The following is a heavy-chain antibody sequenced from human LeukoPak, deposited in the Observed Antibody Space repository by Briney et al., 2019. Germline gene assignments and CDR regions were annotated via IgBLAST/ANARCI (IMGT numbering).Heavy chain of an antibody. Sequence: SETLSLTCTVSGGSMSNFYWSWIRRPPGKGLEWIGYVYYSGIANYNPSLTSRVTISVDTSKNQFSLKLSSVTVADTAVYYCVRDGGYFDNWGQGTLVSVSS. J-gene: IGHJ4*02. D-gene: IGHD3-10*01. CDR3: VRDGGYFDN. CDR2: VYYSGIA. V-gene: IGHV4-59*12. CDR1: GGSMSNFY.